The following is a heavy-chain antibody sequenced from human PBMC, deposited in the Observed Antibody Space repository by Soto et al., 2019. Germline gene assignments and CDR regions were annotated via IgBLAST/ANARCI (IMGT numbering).Heavy chain of an antibody. Sequence: LRLSCAASGFTFSSYAMSWVRQAPGKGLEWVSAISGSGGSTYYADSVKGRFTISRDNSKNTLYLQMNSLRAEDTAVYYCAKDTLVDYYDSSGYKLWGQGTLVTVSS. J-gene: IGHJ4*02. CDR1: GFTFSSYA. D-gene: IGHD3-22*01. V-gene: IGHV3-23*01. CDR3: AKDTLVDYYDSSGYKL. CDR2: ISGSGGST.